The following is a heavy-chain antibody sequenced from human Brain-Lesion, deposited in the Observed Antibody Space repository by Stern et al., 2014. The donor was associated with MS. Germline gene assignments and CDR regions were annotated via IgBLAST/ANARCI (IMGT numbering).Heavy chain of an antibody. Sequence: VQLLASGAEVKKPGASVKVSCKASGYTFTGYYMYWVRQAPGQGLEWMGGINPNSGGTHYAQKFQGRVTMTRDTSITTAYMELSRLRSDDTAVYYCARGYYGSGRPQKGMDVWGQGTTVTVSS. V-gene: IGHV1-2*02. CDR3: ARGYYGSGRPQKGMDV. D-gene: IGHD3-10*01. CDR1: GYTFTGYY. CDR2: INPNSGGT. J-gene: IGHJ6*02.